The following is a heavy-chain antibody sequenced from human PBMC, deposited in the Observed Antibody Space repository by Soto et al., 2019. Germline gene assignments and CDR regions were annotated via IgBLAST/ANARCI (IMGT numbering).Heavy chain of an antibody. D-gene: IGHD5-18*01. J-gene: IGHJ6*02. Sequence: SETLSLTCTVSGGSISSSSYYWGWIRQPPGKGLEWIGSIYYSGSTYYNPSLKSRVTISVDTSKNQFSLKLSSVTAADTAVYCCARRGYTARGLADVWGQGTTVTVSS. CDR3: ARRGYTARGLADV. CDR2: IYYSGST. V-gene: IGHV4-39*01. CDR1: GGSISSSSYY.